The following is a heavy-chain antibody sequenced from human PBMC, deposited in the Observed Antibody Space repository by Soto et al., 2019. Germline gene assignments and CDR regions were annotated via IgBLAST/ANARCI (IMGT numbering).Heavy chain of an antibody. D-gene: IGHD5-18*01. CDR1: GGSISSSSYY. CDR2: IFYSGST. J-gene: IGHJ6*02. V-gene: IGHV4-39*01. CDR3: ACIFSGGYSYGLYYDGMDA. Sequence: SETLSLTCTVSGGSISSSSYYWGWIRQPPGKGLEWIGSIFYSGSTYYNPSLKSRVTISVDTSKNQFSLKLSSVTAADTAMYYCACIFSGGYSYGLYYDGMDAWGQGTTVT.